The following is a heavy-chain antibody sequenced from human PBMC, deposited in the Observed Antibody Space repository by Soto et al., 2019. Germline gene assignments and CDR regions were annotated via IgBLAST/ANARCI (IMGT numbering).Heavy chain of an antibody. CDR1: GYTFTSYT. CDR2: ISAYNGKT. CDR3: ARHRPAAAATDY. D-gene: IGHD6-13*01. J-gene: IGHJ4*02. Sequence: QVQLVQSGPEVKKPGAAVKVSCKASGYTFTSYTITWVRQAPGQGLEWMGWISAYNGKTNYAQKFQDRLTMTTDTSTSTAYIEVRSLSSDDTAVYYCARHRPAAAATDYWGQGTLVTVSS. V-gene: IGHV1-18*01.